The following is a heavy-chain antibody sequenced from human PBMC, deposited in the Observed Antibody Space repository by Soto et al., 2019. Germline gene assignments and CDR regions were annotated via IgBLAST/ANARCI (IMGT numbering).Heavy chain of an antibody. Sequence: EVQLLESGGGLVQPGGSLRLSCAASGFTFSSYAMRWGRQAPGKGLEWVSAISGSGGSTYYAYSVKGRFTISRDNSKNPPYLQTNSLRAEDTAVYYCAYSSTPFAYWGQGTLVTVAS. D-gene: IGHD6-13*01. CDR2: ISGSGGST. CDR3: AYSSTPFAY. CDR1: GFTFSSYA. V-gene: IGHV3-23*01. J-gene: IGHJ4*02.